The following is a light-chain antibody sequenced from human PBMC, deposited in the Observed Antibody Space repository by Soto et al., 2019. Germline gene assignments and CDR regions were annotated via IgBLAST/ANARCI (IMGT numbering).Light chain of an antibody. CDR1: KLGDKY. CDR3: PAWDSSAVV. J-gene: IGLJ2*01. V-gene: IGLV3-1*01. CDR2: QDT. Sequence: SYELTQPPSVSVSPGQTASITCSGDKLGDKYPCWYQQKPDQSPVLVIYQDTKRPSGIPERFSGSNSGNTATLTISGTQAMDEADYYCPAWDSSAVVFGGGTKLTVL.